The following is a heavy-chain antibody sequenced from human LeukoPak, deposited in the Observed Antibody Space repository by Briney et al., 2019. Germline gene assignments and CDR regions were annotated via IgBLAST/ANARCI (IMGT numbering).Heavy chain of an antibody. Sequence: GASVKVSCKASGYTFTGNYMHWGRQAPGQGLEWMGWINSNSGGTNYAQKFQGRVAMTRDTSISTAYMELSRLSSDDTAVYYCARGGGYNPDRDAVDICGQGTMVTVSS. D-gene: IGHD5-18*01. CDR1: GYTFTGNY. J-gene: IGHJ3*02. CDR3: ARGGGYNPDRDAVDI. CDR2: INSNSGGT. V-gene: IGHV1-2*02.